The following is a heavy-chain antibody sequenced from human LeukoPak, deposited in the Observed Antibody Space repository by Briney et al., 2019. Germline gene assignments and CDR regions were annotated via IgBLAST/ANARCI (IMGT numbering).Heavy chain of an antibody. J-gene: IGHJ4*02. CDR2: IYYSGTT. CDR3: ARGTLYRGWSYYLDY. Sequence: PSETLSLTCTVSGGLISISTYYWGWIRQPPGKGLEWIGSIYYSGTTHYNPSLKSRVTIAVDTSKNQFSLKLISVTAADTAVYYCARGTLYRGWSYYLDYWGQGTLVTVSS. CDR1: GGLISISTYY. D-gene: IGHD6-19*01. V-gene: IGHV4-39*07.